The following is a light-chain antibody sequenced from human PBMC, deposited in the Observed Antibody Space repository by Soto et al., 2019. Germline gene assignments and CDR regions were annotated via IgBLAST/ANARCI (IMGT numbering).Light chain of an antibody. J-gene: IGLJ1*01. V-gene: IGLV1-47*01. CDR1: SSNIGSNY. CDR2: TNN. CDR3: AAWDDSLSVYV. Sequence: QSVLTQPPSASGTPGQRVTISCSGSSSNIGSNYVCWYQQLPGTAPKLLIYTNNQRPSGVPDRFSGSKSGTSASLASSGLQSEDEGDYYCAAWDDSLSVYVFGTGTQVTVL.